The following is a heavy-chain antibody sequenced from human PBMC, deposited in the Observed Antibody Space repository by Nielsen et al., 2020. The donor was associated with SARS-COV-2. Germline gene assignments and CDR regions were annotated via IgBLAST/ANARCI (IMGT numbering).Heavy chain of an antibody. CDR1: GYTFTSYG. J-gene: IGHJ4*02. Sequence: ASVKVSCRASGYTFTSYGISWVRQAPGQGLEWMGWISAYNGNTNYAQRLQGRVTMTTDTSTSTAYMELRSLRSDDTAVYYCARDKDIVVVPAAMDIDYWGQGTLVTVFS. CDR3: ARDKDIVVVPAAMDIDY. CDR2: ISAYNGNT. V-gene: IGHV1-18*01. D-gene: IGHD2-2*01.